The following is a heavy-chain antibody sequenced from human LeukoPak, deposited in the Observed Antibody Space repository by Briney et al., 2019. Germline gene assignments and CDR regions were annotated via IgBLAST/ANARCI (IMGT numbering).Heavy chain of an antibody. Sequence: ASVKVSCKASGYTFTSYEINWVRQAAGHGLEWMGWVNPDSGDTAFAQRFQGRITVTRSTSITTAYMELSGLTSEDTAVYYCARGLGSYDSSELTWPMISFWGQGTQVTVSS. V-gene: IGHV1-8*01. J-gene: IGHJ4*02. D-gene: IGHD3-22*01. CDR2: VNPDSGDT. CDR1: GYTFTSYE. CDR3: ARGLGSYDSSELTWPMISF.